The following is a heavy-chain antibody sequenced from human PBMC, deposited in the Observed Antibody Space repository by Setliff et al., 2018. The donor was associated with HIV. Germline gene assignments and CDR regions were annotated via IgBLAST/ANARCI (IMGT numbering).Heavy chain of an antibody. V-gene: IGHV1-46*01. CDR2: INPSGGST. CDR1: GYTFTSYY. D-gene: IGHD6-19*01. CDR3: ARVIAVAGHFDY. J-gene: IGHJ4*02. Sequence: GASVMVSCKASGYTFTSYYMHWVRQAPGQGLEWMGIINPSGGSTSYAQKFQGRVTMTRDTSTSTVYMELSSLRSEDTAVYYCARVIAVAGHFDYWGQGTLVTVSS.